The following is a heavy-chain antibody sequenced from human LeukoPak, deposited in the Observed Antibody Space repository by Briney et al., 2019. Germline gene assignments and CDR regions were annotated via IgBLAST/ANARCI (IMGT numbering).Heavy chain of an antibody. Sequence: EGSLRLSCAASGFTFSSYAMSWVRQAPGKGLEWVSAISGSGGSTYYADSVKGRFTISRDDSKNTLYLQMNSLRAEDTAVYYCAKDLLGYCSSTSCPDYFDYWGQGTLVTVSS. CDR2: ISGSGGST. D-gene: IGHD2-2*01. CDR1: GFTFSSYA. V-gene: IGHV3-23*01. CDR3: AKDLLGYCSSTSCPDYFDY. J-gene: IGHJ4*02.